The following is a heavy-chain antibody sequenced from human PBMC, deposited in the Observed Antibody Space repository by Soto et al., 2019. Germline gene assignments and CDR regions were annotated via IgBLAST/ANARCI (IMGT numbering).Heavy chain of an antibody. CDR1: GFTFSSYA. V-gene: IGHV3-23*01. J-gene: IGHJ4*02. CDR2: ISGSGVST. CDR3: AKDLSRPSYGYFDY. Sequence: EVQLLESGGGLVQPGGSLRLSCAASGFTFSSYAMSWVRQAPGKGREWVSAISGSGVSTYYADSVKGRFTISRDNSKNTLYLQMNSLRAEDTAVDYCAKDLSRPSYGYFDYRGQGTLVTVSS. D-gene: IGHD2-21*01.